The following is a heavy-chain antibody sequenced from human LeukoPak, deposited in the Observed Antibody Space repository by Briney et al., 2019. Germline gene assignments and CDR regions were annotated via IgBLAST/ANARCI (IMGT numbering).Heavy chain of an antibody. D-gene: IGHD1-14*01. V-gene: IGHV3-23*01. CDR2: ISNSGGNT. Sequence: PGGSLRLSCAASGFTFSSYAMSWVRQAPGKGLEWVSTISNSGGNTYYADSVKGRFTISRDDSENTLYLQMNSLRAEDTAVYYCAKATGYLLWGQGTLVTVSS. CDR1: GFTFSSYA. J-gene: IGHJ4*02. CDR3: AKATGYLL.